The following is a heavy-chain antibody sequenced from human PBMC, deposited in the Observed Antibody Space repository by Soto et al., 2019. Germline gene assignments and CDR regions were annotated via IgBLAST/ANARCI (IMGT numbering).Heavy chain of an antibody. Sequence: GSLRLSCAASGFTFSSYGMHWVRQAPGKGLEWVAVISYDGSNKYYADSVKGRFTISRDNSKNTLYLQMNSLRAEDTAVYYCAKDLYYYDSSGYYGGYYYYGMDVWGQGTTVTVSS. CDR1: GFTFSSYG. J-gene: IGHJ6*02. CDR2: ISYDGSNK. D-gene: IGHD3-22*01. CDR3: AKDLYYYDSSGYYGGYYYYGMDV. V-gene: IGHV3-30*18.